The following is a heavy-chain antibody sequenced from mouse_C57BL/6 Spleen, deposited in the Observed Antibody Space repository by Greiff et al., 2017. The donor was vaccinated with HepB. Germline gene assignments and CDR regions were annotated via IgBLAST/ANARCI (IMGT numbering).Heavy chain of an antibody. J-gene: IGHJ4*01. CDR3: ARPVVEGYYYAMDY. D-gene: IGHD1-1*01. CDR1: GYTFTSYG. V-gene: IGHV1-81*01. CDR2: IYPRSGNT. Sequence: VQRVESGAELARPGASVKLSCKASGYTFTSYGISWVKQRTGQGLEWIGEIYPRSGNTYYNEKFKGKATLTADKSSSTAYMELRSLTSEDSAVYFCARPVVEGYYYAMDYWGQGTSVTVSS.